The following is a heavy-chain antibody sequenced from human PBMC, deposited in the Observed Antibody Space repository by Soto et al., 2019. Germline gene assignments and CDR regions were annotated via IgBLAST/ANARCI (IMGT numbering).Heavy chain of an antibody. J-gene: IGHJ5*02. Sequence: QVQLVQSGAEVKKPGSSVKVSCKASGGTFSSYAIIWVRQAPGQGLEWMGGIIPIFGTANYAQKFQGRVTITADKSTSTAYMELSSLRSEDTAVYYCARELGVTMVRGVIKRSWFDPWGQGTLVTVSS. CDR2: IIPIFGTA. D-gene: IGHD3-10*01. CDR3: ARELGVTMVRGVIKRSWFDP. V-gene: IGHV1-69*06. CDR1: GGTFSSYA.